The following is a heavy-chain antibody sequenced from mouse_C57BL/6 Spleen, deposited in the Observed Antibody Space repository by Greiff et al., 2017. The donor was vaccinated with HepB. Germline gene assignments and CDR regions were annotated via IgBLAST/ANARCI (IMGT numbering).Heavy chain of an antibody. CDR3: ARWGYYASMDY. CDR2: IYPGDGDT. Sequence: QVQLKQSGAELVKPGASVKISCKASGYAFNSYWMNWVKQRPGKGLEWIGQIYPGDGDTNYNGKFKGKATLTADKSSSTAYMQLSSLTSEDSAVYFCARWGYYASMDYWGQGTSVTVSS. D-gene: IGHD1-1*01. J-gene: IGHJ4*01. CDR1: GYAFNSYW. V-gene: IGHV1-80*01.